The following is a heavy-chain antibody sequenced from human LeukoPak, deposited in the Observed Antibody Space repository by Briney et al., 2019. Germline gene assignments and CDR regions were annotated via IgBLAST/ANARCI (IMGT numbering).Heavy chain of an antibody. CDR3: ARVGIQSWIDP. CDR1: GDSISSGSYY. D-gene: IGHD1-1*01. V-gene: IGHV4-61*02. Sequence: SQTLSLTCTVSGDSISSGSYYWSWIRQPAGKGLEWIGRIYTTGSTNYNPSLESRVTISVDTSKNQFSLRLSSVTAADTAVYYCARVGIQSWIDPWGQGTLVTVSS. J-gene: IGHJ5*02. CDR2: IYTTGST.